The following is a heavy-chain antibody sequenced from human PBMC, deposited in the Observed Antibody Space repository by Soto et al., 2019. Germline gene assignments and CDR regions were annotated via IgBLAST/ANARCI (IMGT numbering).Heavy chain of an antibody. Sequence: SETLSLTCTVSGDSITSGGYYWSWLRQQPGKGLEWIGYIYHSGGASYNPSLRGRAVISIDTSKNQFFLRMNAVTAADTATYYCARDYYGAGSQYYYYGMEVWGQGTTDTVSS. D-gene: IGHD3-10*01. CDR1: GDSITSGGYY. CDR2: IYHSGGA. CDR3: ARDYYGAGSQYYYYGMEV. V-gene: IGHV4-31*03. J-gene: IGHJ6*02.